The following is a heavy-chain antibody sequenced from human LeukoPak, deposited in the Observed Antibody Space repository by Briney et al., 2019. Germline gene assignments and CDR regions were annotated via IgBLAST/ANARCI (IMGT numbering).Heavy chain of an antibody. CDR1: GGSISSGSYY. V-gene: IGHV4-61*02. CDR2: IYTSGST. Sequence: SQTLSLTCTVPGGSISSGSYYWSWIRQPAGKGLEWIGRIYTSGSTNYNPSLKSRVTVSVDTSKNQSSLKLSSVTAADTAVYYCARDTVTDFNWFDPWGQGTLVTVSS. J-gene: IGHJ5*02. D-gene: IGHD4-17*01. CDR3: ARDTVTDFNWFDP.